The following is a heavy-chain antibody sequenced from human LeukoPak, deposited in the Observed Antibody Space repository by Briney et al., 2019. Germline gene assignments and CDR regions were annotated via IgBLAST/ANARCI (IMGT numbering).Heavy chain of an antibody. CDR1: GFTFSSYS. CDR2: ISSSSSYI. V-gene: IGHV3-21*01. J-gene: IGHJ4*02. Sequence: GGSLRLSCAASGFTFSSYSMNWVRQAPGKGLEWVSSISSSSSYIYYADSVKGRFTISRDNAKNSLYLQMNSLRAEDTAVYYCARDPENGYCSGGSCYSGRENGYWGQGTLVTVSS. D-gene: IGHD2-15*01. CDR3: ARDPENGYCSGGSCYSGRENGY.